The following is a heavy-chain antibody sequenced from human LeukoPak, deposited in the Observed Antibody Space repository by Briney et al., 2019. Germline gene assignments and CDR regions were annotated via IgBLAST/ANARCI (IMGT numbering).Heavy chain of an antibody. D-gene: IGHD3-22*01. V-gene: IGHV3-23*01. CDR1: GFTFSSYA. CDR2: INGNGGRT. CDR3: AKTDSSDYSYYFDY. Sequence: GGSLRLSCEASGFTFSSYAMSWVRQAPGKGLEWVSTINGNGGRTYYADSGKGRFTISRDNSKNTLYLQMNSLRAEDTAVYYCAKTDSSDYSYYFDYWGQGTLVTVSS. J-gene: IGHJ4*02.